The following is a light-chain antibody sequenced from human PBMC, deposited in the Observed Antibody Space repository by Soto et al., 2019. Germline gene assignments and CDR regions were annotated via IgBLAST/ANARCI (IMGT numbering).Light chain of an antibody. Sequence: DFQMTQSPSTLSASVGDRVTITCRASQSISSWLAWYQQKPGKAPKLLIYKASSLESGVPSRFSVSGSCTEFNLTISSLQPDDFATYYCQPYNSYSRTFGHGTKVDIK. CDR2: KAS. CDR3: QPYNSYSRT. CDR1: QSISSW. V-gene: IGKV1-5*03. J-gene: IGKJ1*01.